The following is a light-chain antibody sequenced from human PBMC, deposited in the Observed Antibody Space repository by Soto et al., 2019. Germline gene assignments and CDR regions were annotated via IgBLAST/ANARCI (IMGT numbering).Light chain of an antibody. CDR2: DVS. J-gene: IGLJ1*01. V-gene: IGLV2-14*01. Sequence: QSALTQPASVSGSPGQSITISCTGTSSDVGSYNYVSWYQQHPGKDPKLMIYDVSNRPSGVSNRFSGSKSGNTASLTISGLQAEDEADYYCSSYTSSSSYVVGTGTKVTVL. CDR1: SSDVGSYNY. CDR3: SSYTSSSSYV.